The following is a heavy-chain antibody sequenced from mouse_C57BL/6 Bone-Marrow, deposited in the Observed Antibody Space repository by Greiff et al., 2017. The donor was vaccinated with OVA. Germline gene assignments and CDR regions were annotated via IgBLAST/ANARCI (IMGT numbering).Heavy chain of an antibody. Sequence: VKLQESGAELVKPGASVKISCKASGYAFSSYWMNWVKQRPGKGLEWIGQIYPGDGDTNYNGKFKGKATLTADKSSSTAYMQLSSLTSEDSAVYFCARSLYYFYFDYWGQGTTLTVSS. J-gene: IGHJ2*01. CDR1: GYAFSSYW. CDR2: IYPGDGDT. CDR3: ARSLYYFYFDY. V-gene: IGHV1-80*01. D-gene: IGHD1-1*01.